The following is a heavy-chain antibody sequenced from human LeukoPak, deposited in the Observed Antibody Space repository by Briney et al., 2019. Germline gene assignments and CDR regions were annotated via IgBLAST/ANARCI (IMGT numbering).Heavy chain of an antibody. CDR1: GFTVSSNY. D-gene: IGHD5-12*01. CDR3: ARDLRYSGYDERDDAFDI. J-gene: IGHJ3*02. CDR2: VYSGGST. Sequence: GGSLRLSCAASGFTVSSNYMSWVRQAPGKGLEWVSVVYSGGSTYYADSVKGRFTISRDNSKNTLYLQMNSLRAEDTAVYYCARDLRYSGYDERDDAFDIWGQGTMVTVSS. V-gene: IGHV3-66*02.